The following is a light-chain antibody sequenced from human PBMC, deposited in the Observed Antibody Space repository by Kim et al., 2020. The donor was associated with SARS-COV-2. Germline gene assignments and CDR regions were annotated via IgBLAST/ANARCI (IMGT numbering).Light chain of an antibody. J-gene: IGKJ1*01. Sequence: IQMTQSPSTLSASVGDRVTITCRASQTISMWLAWYQQKPGKAPNLLIYKASTLERGVPSRFSGSGSGTEFTLTISSLQPDDFATYYCQQYNTYLWTFGQGTKVDIK. CDR3: QQYNTYLWT. CDR1: QTISMW. V-gene: IGKV1-5*03. CDR2: KAS.